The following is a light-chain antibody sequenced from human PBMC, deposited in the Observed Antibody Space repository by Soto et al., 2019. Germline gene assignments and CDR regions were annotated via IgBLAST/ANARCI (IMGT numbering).Light chain of an antibody. V-gene: IGKV3-15*01. J-gene: IGKJ4*01. CDR1: QSAISN. CDR2: DAS. CDR3: HQYYKWPLT. Sequence: EIVMTKYPAPLSVSPGERFTLSCMASQSAISNLAWYQQKPGQTPRLLIYDASTRATDIPARFSGSGSGTDFTLTISSLLSEDFTVYYCHQYYKWPLTFGGGTKVDIK.